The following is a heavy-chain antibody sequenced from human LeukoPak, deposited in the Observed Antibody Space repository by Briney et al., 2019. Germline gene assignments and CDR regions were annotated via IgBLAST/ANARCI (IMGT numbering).Heavy chain of an antibody. Sequence: GGSLRLSCAASGFTFSSYSMNWVRQAPGKGLEWVSSISSSSSYIYYADSVKGRFTISRDNAKNSLYLQMNSLRAEDTAVYYCARHTDRYCSGSNCYVYYFYGLDVWGQGTTVTVSS. CDR3: ARHTDRYCSGSNCYVYYFYGLDV. D-gene: IGHD2-15*01. CDR2: ISSSSSYI. V-gene: IGHV3-21*01. CDR1: GFTFSSYS. J-gene: IGHJ6*02.